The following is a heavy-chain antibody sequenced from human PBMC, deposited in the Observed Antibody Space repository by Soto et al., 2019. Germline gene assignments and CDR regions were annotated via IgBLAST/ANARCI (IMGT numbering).Heavy chain of an antibody. CDR1: GGSFKSGSYS. V-gene: IGHV4-61*01. J-gene: IGHJ4*02. Sequence: SETLSLTCTVSGGSFKSGSYSWSWIRQPPGKGLEWIGYVYHTGRTRYNPSLKSRVSISIDTSKNQFSLNLDSVTAADTAVYFCARDFAYFDSWGQGTLVTVSS. CDR3: ARDFAYFDS. CDR2: VYHTGRT. D-gene: IGHD3-3*01.